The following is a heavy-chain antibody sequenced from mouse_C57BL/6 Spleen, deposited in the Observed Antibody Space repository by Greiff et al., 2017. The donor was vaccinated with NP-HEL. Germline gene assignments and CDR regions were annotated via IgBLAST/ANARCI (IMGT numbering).Heavy chain of an antibody. J-gene: IGHJ4*01. Sequence: VQLQQSGAELVRPGASVKLSCTASGFTIKDYYMHWVQQRPEQGLEWIGRIDPEDGDTEYAPKFQGKATMTADTSSNTAYLQLSSLTSEDTAVYYCTTSYYGLYAMDYWGQGTSVTVSS. CDR1: GFTIKDYY. CDR3: TTSYYGLYAMDY. V-gene: IGHV14-1*01. CDR2: IDPEDGDT. D-gene: IGHD2-1*01.